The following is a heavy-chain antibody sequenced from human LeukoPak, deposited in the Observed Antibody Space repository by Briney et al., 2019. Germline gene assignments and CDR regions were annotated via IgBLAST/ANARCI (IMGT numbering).Heavy chain of an antibody. Sequence: GGSLRLSCAASGFPFRDYYMTWIRQAPGKGLEWISYISRSGDTLYYADSVEGRFTISRDNAKNSLFLQMNSLRADDTAVYYCAREVVIFPDYYYYGTDVWGQGTTVTVSS. CDR2: ISRSGDTL. CDR1: GFPFRDYY. D-gene: IGHD2/OR15-2a*01. V-gene: IGHV3-11*01. CDR3: AREVVIFPDYYYYGTDV. J-gene: IGHJ6*02.